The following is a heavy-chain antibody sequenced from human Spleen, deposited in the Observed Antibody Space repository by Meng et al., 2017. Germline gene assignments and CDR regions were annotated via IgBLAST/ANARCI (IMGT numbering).Heavy chain of an antibody. V-gene: IGHV3-30*03. CDR2: ISYDGSNK. CDR1: GFTFSTSW. D-gene: IGHD3-22*01. Sequence: GGSLRLSCAASGFTFSTSWMNWLRQAPGKGLEWVAVISYDGSNKYYADSVKGRFTISRDNSKNTLYLQMNSLRAEDTAVYYCARASYYDSSGLSPLDYWGQGTLVTVSS. CDR3: ARASYYDSSGLSPLDY. J-gene: IGHJ4*02.